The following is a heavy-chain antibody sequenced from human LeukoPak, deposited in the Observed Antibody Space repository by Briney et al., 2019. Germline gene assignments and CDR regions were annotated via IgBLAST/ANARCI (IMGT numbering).Heavy chain of an antibody. CDR2: ISGSGGST. CDR3: AKDWSRTVRGMH. V-gene: IGHV3-23*01. D-gene: IGHD3-10*01. CDR1: GFTFSSYG. J-gene: IGHJ4*02. Sequence: GGSLRLSCAASGFTFSSYGMHWVRQAPGKGLEWVSAISGSGGSTYYADSVKGRFTISRDNSKNTLYLQMNSLRAEDTAVYYCAKDWSRTVRGMHWGQGTLVTVSS.